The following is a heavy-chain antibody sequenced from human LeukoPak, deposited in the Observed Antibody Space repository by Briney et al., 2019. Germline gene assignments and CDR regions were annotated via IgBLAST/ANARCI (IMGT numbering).Heavy chain of an antibody. CDR1: GHTLTELS. V-gene: IGHV1-69*05. Sequence: EASVKVSCKVSGHTLTELSMHWVRQAPGKGLEWMGGIIPIFGTANYAQKFQGRVTITTDESTSTAYMELSSLRSEDTAVYYCARDAAAIAARRFDYYYYYMDVWGKGTTVTVSS. D-gene: IGHD6-6*01. CDR2: IIPIFGTA. J-gene: IGHJ6*03. CDR3: ARDAAAIAARRFDYYYYYMDV.